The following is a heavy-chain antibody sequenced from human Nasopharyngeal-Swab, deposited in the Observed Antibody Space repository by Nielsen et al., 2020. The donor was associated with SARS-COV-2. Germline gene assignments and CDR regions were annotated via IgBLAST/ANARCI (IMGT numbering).Heavy chain of an antibody. CDR1: GFTFSSYD. D-gene: IGHD6-13*01. CDR3: ARGYEVAARDDWFDP. V-gene: IGHV3-13*01. CDR2: IATAGDT. Sequence: GESLKISCAASGFTFSSYDMHWVRQVTGKGLEWVSAIATAGDTYYAGSEKGRFTISRENAKNSLYLQMNRLRAEDTAVYYCARGYEVAARDDWFDPWGQGTLVTVSS. J-gene: IGHJ5*02.